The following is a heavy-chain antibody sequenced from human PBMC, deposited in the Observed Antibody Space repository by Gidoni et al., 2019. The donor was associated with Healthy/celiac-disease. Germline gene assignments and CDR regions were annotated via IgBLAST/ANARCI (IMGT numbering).Heavy chain of an antibody. CDR3: AKGVSDPYCSGGSCNLFDY. CDR1: GFTFRSHA. V-gene: IGHV3-23*01. CDR2: ISGSGGST. D-gene: IGHD2-15*01. Sequence: EVQLLEPGGGLVQPGGSLRLSCAASGFTFRSHAMSWVRQAPGKGLEWVSAISGSGGSTYYADSVKGRFTISRDNSKYTLYLQMNSLRAEDTAVYYCAKGVSDPYCSGGSCNLFDYWGQGTLVTVSS. J-gene: IGHJ4*02.